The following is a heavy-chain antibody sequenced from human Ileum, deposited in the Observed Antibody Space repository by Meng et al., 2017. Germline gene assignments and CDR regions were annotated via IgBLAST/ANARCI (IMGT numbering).Heavy chain of an antibody. J-gene: IGHJ5*02. D-gene: IGHD3-10*01. CDR3: ARVVSSGTFGDWFDP. V-gene: IGHV1-8*01. CDR1: GYTFTSYD. CDR2: MSPNSGNT. Sequence: QVQLVQSEAEVRKPGASVKVSCRASGYTFTSYDIHWVRQAPGQGLEWMGWMSPNSGNTGYSQNFQGRVTLTRSTPLRTVYMELSGLQSEDTAVYYCARVVSSGTFGDWFDPWGQGTLVTVSS.